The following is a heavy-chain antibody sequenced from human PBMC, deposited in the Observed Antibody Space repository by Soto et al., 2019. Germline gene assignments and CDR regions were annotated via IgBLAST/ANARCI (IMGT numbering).Heavy chain of an antibody. CDR1: GYTFSGSV. CDR3: ASEIDATTATSRDY. D-gene: IGHD4-17*01. V-gene: IGHV1-3*01. J-gene: IGHJ4*02. Sequence: QVQLVQSGAEVKKPGASVKVSCKASGYTFSGSVMHWVRQAPGQGLERMGWINADNGNTKYSQKFQGRVTMTWDTTASTAYKELSSLRSEDTAIYYCASEIDATTATSRDYGGQGTLVTVSS. CDR2: INADNGNT.